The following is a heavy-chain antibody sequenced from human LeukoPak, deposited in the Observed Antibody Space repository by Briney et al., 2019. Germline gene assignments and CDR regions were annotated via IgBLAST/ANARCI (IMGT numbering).Heavy chain of an antibody. D-gene: IGHD2-15*01. CDR1: GFTFTFA. V-gene: IGHV3-23*01. Sequence: GGSLRLSCAASGFTFTFAMSWVRQGPGKGLDWVSSISGRGDDTYYADSVKGRFSISRDSSKNTVYLQMNSLRAEDTAVYYCARGSPSRVAEFDNWGQGTLVTVSS. J-gene: IGHJ4*02. CDR3: ARGSPSRVAEFDN. CDR2: ISGRGDDT.